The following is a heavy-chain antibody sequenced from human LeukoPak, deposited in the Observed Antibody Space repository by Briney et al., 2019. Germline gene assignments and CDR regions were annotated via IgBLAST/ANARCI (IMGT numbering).Heavy chain of an antibody. J-gene: IGHJ6*03. CDR3: ARHRGGHYYSMDV. CDR1: GGSISSTSYY. CDR2: IYYSGST. V-gene: IGHV4-39*01. Sequence: NPSETLSLTCTVSGGSISSTSYYWGWIRQPPGKGLEWIGSIYYSGSTYYNPSLKSRVTIFVDTSKNQFSLKLSSVTAADTAVYYCARHRGGHYYSMDVWGKGTTVTVSS.